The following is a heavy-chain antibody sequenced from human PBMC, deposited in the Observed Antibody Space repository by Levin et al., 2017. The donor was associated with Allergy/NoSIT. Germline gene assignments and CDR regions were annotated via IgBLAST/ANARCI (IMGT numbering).Heavy chain of an antibody. CDR3: ARSGQGDYFAY. CDR2: ISFDGRNK. V-gene: IGHV3-30*04. Sequence: GGSLRLSCAASGFTFSSYTMYWVRQAPGKGLEWVAIISFDGRNKNYADSVKGRFTISRDNSKNTLYLQMNSLRGEDTAVYYCARSGQGDYFAYWGQGTLVTVSS. D-gene: IGHD5-12*01. CDR1: GFTFSSYT. J-gene: IGHJ4*02.